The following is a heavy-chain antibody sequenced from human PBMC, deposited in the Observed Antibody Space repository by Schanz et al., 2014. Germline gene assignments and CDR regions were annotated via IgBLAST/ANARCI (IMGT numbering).Heavy chain of an antibody. D-gene: IGHD1-1*01. Sequence: VQLVESGGGLVKPGGFLRLSCAASGFTFSDAWMSWVRQAPGKGLEWVAVVSDDGNKKYYADSVKGRFTISRDNSKNTLYLQMNGLRGEDTAVYYCAKDLDANYFDYWGQGILVTVSS. CDR1: GFTFSDAW. CDR2: VSDDGNKK. J-gene: IGHJ4*02. V-gene: IGHV3-30*18. CDR3: AKDLDANYFDY.